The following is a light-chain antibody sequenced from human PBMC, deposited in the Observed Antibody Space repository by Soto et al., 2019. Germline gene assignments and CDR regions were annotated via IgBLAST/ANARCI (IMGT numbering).Light chain of an antibody. CDR2: GAS. Sequence: EIVLTQSPGTLSLSPGERATLSCRASQSVYNNYLAWYQQKPGQTPRLLVNGASNRATGIPDRFSGGGSGTDFTLTISSLETEDFAVYYYQQYGLPPHSFGQGTRVEIK. CDR1: QSVYNNY. V-gene: IGKV3-20*01. J-gene: IGKJ2*01. CDR3: QQYGLPPHS.